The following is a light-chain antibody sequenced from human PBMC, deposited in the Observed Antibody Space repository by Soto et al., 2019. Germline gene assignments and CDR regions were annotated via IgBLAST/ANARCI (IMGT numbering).Light chain of an antibody. CDR1: SSDVGGYNY. CDR3: SSYTTSNTRQIV. J-gene: IGLJ1*01. V-gene: IGLV2-14*03. CDR2: DVT. Sequence: QSVLTQPASVSGSPGQSITISCTGNSSDVGGYNYVSWYQHHPGKAPKLIMYDVTNRPSGVSNPFSGSKSGNTASLTISGLQPEDEADYYCSSYTTSNTRQIVFGTGTKVTVL.